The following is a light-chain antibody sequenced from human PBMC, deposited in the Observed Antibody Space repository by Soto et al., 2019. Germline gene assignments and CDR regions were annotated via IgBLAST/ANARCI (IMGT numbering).Light chain of an antibody. CDR3: QQYGSSIT. CDR2: GAS. Sequence: EVVMRQSPATLSVSPGEGATLSCRASQSVSSSYLAWYQQNPGQAPRLLIYGASSRATGIPDRFSGSGSGTDFTLTISSLEPEDFAVYYCQQYGSSITFGQGTRLEI. V-gene: IGKV3-20*01. J-gene: IGKJ5*01. CDR1: QSVSSSY.